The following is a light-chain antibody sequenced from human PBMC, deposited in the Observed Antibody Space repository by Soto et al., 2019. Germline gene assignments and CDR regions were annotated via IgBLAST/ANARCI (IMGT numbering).Light chain of an antibody. CDR1: QRVSSSS. CDR3: QQYDSSVT. J-gene: IGKJ4*01. CDR2: DAS. Sequence: PGERATLSCRASQRVSSSSLAWYQQKPGQAPRLLIYDASRRATGIPDRFSGSGSGTDFTLRISRLEPDDFAVYYCQQYDSSVTFGGGTNLEIK. V-gene: IGKV3-20*01.